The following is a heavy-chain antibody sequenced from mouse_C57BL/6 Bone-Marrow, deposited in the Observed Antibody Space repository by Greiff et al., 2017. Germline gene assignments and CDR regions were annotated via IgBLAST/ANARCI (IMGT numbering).Heavy chain of an antibody. J-gene: IGHJ1*03. CDR2: IDPENGDT. D-gene: IGHD2-1*01. Sequence: EVQLQQSGAELVRPGASVKLSCTASGFNIKDDYMHWVKQRPEQGLEWIGWIDPENGDTEYASKFQGKATITADTSSNTAYLQLSSLTSEDTAVYYCCLPSFLFDVWGTGTTVTVSS. V-gene: IGHV14-4*01. CDR3: CLPSFLFDV. CDR1: GFNIKDDY.